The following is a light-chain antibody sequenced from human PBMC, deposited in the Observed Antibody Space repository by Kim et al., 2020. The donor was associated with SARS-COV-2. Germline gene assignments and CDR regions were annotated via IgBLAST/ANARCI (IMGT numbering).Light chain of an antibody. V-gene: IGLV3-19*01. CDR3: SSRDTGGNHRV. CDR1: SLKNYF. CDR2: GKN. Sequence: SSELTQDPAVSVALGQTVRITCQGDSLKNYFATWYQKKPGQAPVLVVYGKNNRPSGIPDRFSGSSSGKTASLTITGAQAEDEADYYCSSRDTGGNHRVFG. J-gene: IGLJ3*02.